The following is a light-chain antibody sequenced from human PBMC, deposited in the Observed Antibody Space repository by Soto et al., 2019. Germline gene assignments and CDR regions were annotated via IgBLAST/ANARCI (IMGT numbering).Light chain of an antibody. CDR2: EVT. J-gene: IGLJ1*01. CDR1: SSDVGGYNY. V-gene: IGLV2-14*01. Sequence: QSALTQPASVSGSPGQSITISCTGTSSDVGGYNYVSWYQQHPGKAPKLMIYEVTNRPSGVSNRFSGSKSGNTASLTISGLQAEDEADYYCSSYRSIITPNYVFATGTKVTVL. CDR3: SSYRSIITPNYV.